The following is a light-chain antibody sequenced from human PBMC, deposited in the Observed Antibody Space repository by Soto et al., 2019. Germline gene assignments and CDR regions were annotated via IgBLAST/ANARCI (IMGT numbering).Light chain of an antibody. V-gene: IGLV2-14*01. Sequence: QSALTQPASVSGSPGQSITISCTGTSSDVGTYDSVSWYQQHPGKAPKLMIYEVSNRPSGVSDRFFGSKSGNTASLAVSGLQAEDEADYYCSSYTTSSTYVFGTGTKLTVL. J-gene: IGLJ1*01. CDR2: EVS. CDR1: SSDVGTYDS. CDR3: SSYTTSSTYV.